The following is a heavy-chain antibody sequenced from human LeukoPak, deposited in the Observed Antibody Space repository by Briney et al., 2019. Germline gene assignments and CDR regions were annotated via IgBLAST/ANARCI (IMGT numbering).Heavy chain of an antibody. V-gene: IGHV5-51*01. J-gene: IGHJ4*02. CDR3: ARRENSDWYYFDY. CDR1: GYIFTNYW. Sequence: GESLQISCKGFGYIFTNYWIGWVRQLPGKGLEWMGIIYPGDSATRYSPSFQGQVTISADKSINTAYLQWISLKASDTAMYYCARRENSDWYYFDYWGQGTLVTVSS. D-gene: IGHD6-19*01. CDR2: IYPGDSAT.